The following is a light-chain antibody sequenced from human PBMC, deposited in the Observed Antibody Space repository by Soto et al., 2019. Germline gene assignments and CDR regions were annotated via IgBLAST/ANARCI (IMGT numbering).Light chain of an antibody. CDR3: LHVSSYPRT. V-gene: IGKV1-12*01. Sequence: DIQMTQSPSSLSAVVGDRVTITCRASRGIGDRLAWFQQKPGKAPQFLIQTASNLQSGVPSRFSGSGSGTEFTLSINSLQPEDNGTYYCLHVSSYPRTFGQGTKVEIK. CDR2: TAS. CDR1: RGIGDR. J-gene: IGKJ1*01.